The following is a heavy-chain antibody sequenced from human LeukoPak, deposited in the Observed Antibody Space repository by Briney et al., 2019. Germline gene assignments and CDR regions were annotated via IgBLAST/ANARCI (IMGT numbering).Heavy chain of an antibody. V-gene: IGHV3-23*01. Sequence: GGSLRLSCAASAFSFSTYWMNWVRQAPGKGLEWVSAISGSGGSTYYADSVKGRFTISKDNSKNTLYLQMNSLRAEDTAVYYCASRPHYYYGMDVWGQGTTVTVSS. CDR2: ISGSGGST. J-gene: IGHJ6*02. CDR1: AFSFSTYW. CDR3: ASRPHYYYGMDV.